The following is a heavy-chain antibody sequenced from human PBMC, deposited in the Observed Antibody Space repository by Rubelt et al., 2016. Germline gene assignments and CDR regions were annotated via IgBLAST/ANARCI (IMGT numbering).Heavy chain of an antibody. CDR1: GGSFSGYY. CDR3: ARGSPQNLGELSLYEDY. CDR2: INHSGST. J-gene: IGHJ4*02. D-gene: IGHD3-16*02. Sequence: QVQLQQWGAGLLKPSETLSLTCAVYGGSFSGYYWSWIRQPPGKGLEWIGEINHSGSTNYNPSLKSRVTISVDTSKNQFSLKLSSVTAADTAVYYCARGSPQNLGELSLYEDYWGQGTLVTVSS. V-gene: IGHV4-34*01.